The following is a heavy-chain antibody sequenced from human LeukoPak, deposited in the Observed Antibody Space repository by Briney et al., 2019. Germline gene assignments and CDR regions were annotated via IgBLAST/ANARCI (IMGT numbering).Heavy chain of an antibody. D-gene: IGHD3-22*01. J-gene: IGHJ4*02. CDR3: ARVPGSSGFSYTPPDY. Sequence: ASVKVSCKVSGYTLTELSMHWVRQAPGKGLEWMGGFDPEDGETIYAQKFQGRVTMTEDTSTDTAYMELSSLRSEDTAVYYCARVPGSSGFSYTPPDYWGQGTLVTVSS. CDR1: GYTLTELS. CDR2: FDPEDGET. V-gene: IGHV1-24*01.